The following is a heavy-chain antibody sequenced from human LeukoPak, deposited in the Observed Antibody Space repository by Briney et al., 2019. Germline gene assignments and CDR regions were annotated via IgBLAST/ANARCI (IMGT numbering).Heavy chain of an antibody. D-gene: IGHD6-19*01. J-gene: IGHJ4*02. CDR1: GFTFSSYS. Sequence: GGSLRLSCAASGFTFSSYSMNWVRQAPGKGLEWVSYISSSSSTIYYADSVKGRFTISRDNAKNSLYLQMNSLRAEDTAVYYCARDRRDGQWLVLARSAPFDYWGQGTLVTVSS. CDR3: ARDRRDGQWLVLARSAPFDY. V-gene: IGHV3-48*01. CDR2: ISSSSSTI.